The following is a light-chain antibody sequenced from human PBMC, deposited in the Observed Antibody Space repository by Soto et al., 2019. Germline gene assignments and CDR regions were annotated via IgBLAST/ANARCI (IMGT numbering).Light chain of an antibody. Sequence: EFVLTQSPGTLSLSPGERATLSCRASQNVNSNFLAWYQQKPGQAPRLLIFGASIRDTGIPDRFSGSGSGTDFTLTISRLESEDFAVYYCQQYGSSPGTFGQGTKVDIK. J-gene: IGKJ1*01. CDR3: QQYGSSPGT. CDR2: GAS. V-gene: IGKV3-20*01. CDR1: QNVNSNF.